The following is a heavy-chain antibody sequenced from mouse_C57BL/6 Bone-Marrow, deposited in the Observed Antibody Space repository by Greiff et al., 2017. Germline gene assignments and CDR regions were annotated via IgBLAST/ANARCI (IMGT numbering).Heavy chain of an antibody. CDR2: ISSGGDYI. J-gene: IGHJ4*01. CDR1: GFTFSSYA. D-gene: IGHD1-1*01. Sequence: EVKLVESGEGLVKPGGSLKLSCAASGFTFSSYAMSWVRQTPETRLEWVAYISSGGDYIYYADTVKGRFTISRDNARNTLYLQMSSLKSEDTAMYYCTRDPAVVGMDYWGQGTSVTVSS. CDR3: TRDPAVVGMDY. V-gene: IGHV5-9-1*02.